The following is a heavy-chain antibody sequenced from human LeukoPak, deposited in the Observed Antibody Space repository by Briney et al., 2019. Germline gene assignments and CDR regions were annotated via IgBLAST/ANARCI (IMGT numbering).Heavy chain of an antibody. D-gene: IGHD5-24*01. CDR2: IYYSGST. CDR3: ARGRRDGCNLRNFDY. J-gene: IGHJ4*02. V-gene: IGHV4-39*07. CDR1: GGSITSSSYY. Sequence: PSETLSLTCTVSGGSITSSSYYWGWIRQPPGKGLEWIGSIYYSGSTYYNPSLKSRVTISVDTSKSQFSLKLSSVTAADTAVYYCARGRRDGCNLRNFDYWGQGTLVTVSS.